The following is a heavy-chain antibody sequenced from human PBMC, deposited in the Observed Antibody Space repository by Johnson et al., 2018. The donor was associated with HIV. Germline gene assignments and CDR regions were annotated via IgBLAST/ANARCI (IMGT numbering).Heavy chain of an antibody. V-gene: IGHV3-11*04. D-gene: IGHD4-17*01. CDR3: ARDATPWGRDYVGYAFDL. CDR1: GFPFSDYY. J-gene: IGHJ3*01. CDR2: ISTSGSSI. Sequence: MQLVESGGGVVKPGGSLRLSCAASGFPFSDYYMTWIRQTPGKGLECLAYISTSGSSIYYTDSVKGRVTISRDNAKNSLFLQMNSLRAEDTAVYYCARDATPWGRDYVGYAFDLWGQGTMVTVSS.